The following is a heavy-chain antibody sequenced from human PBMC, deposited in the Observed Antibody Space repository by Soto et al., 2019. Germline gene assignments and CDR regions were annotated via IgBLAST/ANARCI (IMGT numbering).Heavy chain of an antibody. Sequence: QVQLQESGPGLVKPSETLSLTCTVSGGSISSYYWSWIRQPPGKGLEWIGYIYYSGSTNYNPSLKSLVTISVDTAKNQFSLKLSSVTAADTAVYYCARGHPNYDFWSGYPYYYYGMDVWGQGTTVTVSS. D-gene: IGHD3-3*01. J-gene: IGHJ6*02. CDR2: IYYSGST. V-gene: IGHV4-59*01. CDR3: ARGHPNYDFWSGYPYYYYGMDV. CDR1: GGSISSYY.